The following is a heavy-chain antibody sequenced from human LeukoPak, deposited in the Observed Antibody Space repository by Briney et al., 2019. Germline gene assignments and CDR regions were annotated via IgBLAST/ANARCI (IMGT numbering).Heavy chain of an antibody. Sequence: ASVKVSCKASGGTFSSYAISWVRQAPGQGLEWMGRIIPILGIANYAQKFQGRVTITADKSTSTAYMELSSLRSEDTAVYYCARLYYDYVWGSYSYWFDPWGQGTLVTVSS. J-gene: IGHJ5*02. V-gene: IGHV1-69*04. CDR1: GGTFSSYA. CDR2: IIPILGIA. CDR3: ARLYYDYVWGSYSYWFDP. D-gene: IGHD3-16*01.